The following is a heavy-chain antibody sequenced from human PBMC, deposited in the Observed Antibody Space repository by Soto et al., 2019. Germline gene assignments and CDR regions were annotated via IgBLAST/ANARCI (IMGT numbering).Heavy chain of an antibody. CDR3: ARDLGGWPDY. Sequence: ASVKVSCKASGYTFTSYAISWVRQAPGQGLEWMGWISAYNGNTNYAQKLQDRVTITRDTSASTAYMELSSLRSEDTAVYYCARDLGGWPDYWGQGTLVTVSS. V-gene: IGHV1-18*01. CDR1: GYTFTSYA. J-gene: IGHJ4*02. CDR2: ISAYNGNT. D-gene: IGHD6-19*01.